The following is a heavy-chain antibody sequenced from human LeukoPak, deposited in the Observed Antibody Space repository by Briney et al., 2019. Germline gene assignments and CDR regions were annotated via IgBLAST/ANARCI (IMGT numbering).Heavy chain of an antibody. J-gene: IGHJ5*02. V-gene: IGHV3-23*01. D-gene: IGHD2-15*01. CDR3: AKDKSDCSGGSCYPWFDP. Sequence: HPGGSLRLSCAASGFTFSSYAMSWVRRAPGKGLEWVSAISGSGGSTYYADSVKGRFTISRDNSKNTLYLQMNSLRAEDTAVYYCAKDKSDCSGGSCYPWFDPWGQGTLVTVSS. CDR2: ISGSGGST. CDR1: GFTFSSYA.